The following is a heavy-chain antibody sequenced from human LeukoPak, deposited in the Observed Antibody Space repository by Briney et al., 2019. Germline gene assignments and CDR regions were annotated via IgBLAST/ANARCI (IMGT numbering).Heavy chain of an antibody. CDR3: AKDIKYSSGWYYFDY. CDR2: ISGDGGST. CDR1: GFTFDDYA. V-gene: IGHV3-43*02. Sequence: GGSLRLYCAASGFTFDDYAMHWVRQAPGKGLEWVSLISGDGGSTYYADSVKGRFTISRDNSKNSLYLQMNSLRTEDTALYYCAKDIKYSSGWYYFDYWGQGTLVTVSS. J-gene: IGHJ4*02. D-gene: IGHD6-19*01.